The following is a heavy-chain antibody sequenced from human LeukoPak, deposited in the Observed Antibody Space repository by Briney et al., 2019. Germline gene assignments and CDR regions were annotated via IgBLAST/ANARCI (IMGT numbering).Heavy chain of an antibody. CDR1: GGSISSSSYY. D-gene: IGHD3-3*01. CDR2: IYYSGST. Sequence: SETLSLTCTVSGGSISSSSYYWDWIRQPPGKGLEWVGSIYYSGSTYYNPSLKSRVTISVDTSKNQFSLKLSSVTAADTAVYYCARIPRVDFWSGYYHPQYGMDVWGQGTTVTVSS. V-gene: IGHV4-39*01. J-gene: IGHJ6*02. CDR3: ARIPRVDFWSGYYHPQYGMDV.